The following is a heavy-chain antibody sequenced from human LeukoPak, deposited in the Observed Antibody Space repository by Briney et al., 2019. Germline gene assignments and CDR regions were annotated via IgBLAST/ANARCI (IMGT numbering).Heavy chain of an antibody. CDR3: ARVSLPAAILYYYYGMDV. CDR2: IIPIFGTA. V-gene: IGHV1-69*01. CDR1: GGTFSSYA. D-gene: IGHD2-2*01. J-gene: IGHJ6*02. Sequence: GSSVKVSCKASGGTFSSYAISWVRQAPGQGLEWMGEIIPIFGTANYAQKFQGRVTITADESTSTAYMELSSLRSEDTAVYYCARVSLPAAILYYYYGMDVWGQGTTVTVSS.